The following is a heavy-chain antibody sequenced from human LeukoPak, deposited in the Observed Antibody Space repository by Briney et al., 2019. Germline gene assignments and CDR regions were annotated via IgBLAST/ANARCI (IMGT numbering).Heavy chain of an antibody. Sequence: SETLSLTCTVSAGSISTYYWSWIRQPPGKALEWIGYVHYSGSTNYNPSLKSRVTMSVDTSKNQFSLKLSSVSAADTAVYYCARGKTYYFDSSRPGWFDPWGQGTLVTVSS. CDR2: VHYSGST. V-gene: IGHV4-59*01. D-gene: IGHD3-22*01. CDR1: AGSISTYY. CDR3: ARGKTYYFDSSRPGWFDP. J-gene: IGHJ5*02.